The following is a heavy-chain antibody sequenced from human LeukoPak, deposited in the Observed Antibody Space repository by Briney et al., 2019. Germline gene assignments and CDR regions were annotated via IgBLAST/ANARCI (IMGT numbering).Heavy chain of an antibody. Sequence: PGGSLRLSCAASGFTLSENNVHWVRQAPGKGLEWVALISNDGNSKDYADSVKGRFTLSGDNSKTTLYLQMNSLRAEDTAVYYCAKGVVTGGLYYYYGMDVWGQGTTVTVSS. CDR3: AKGVVTGGLYYYYGMDV. V-gene: IGHV3-30*18. CDR2: ISNDGNSK. CDR1: GFTLSENN. D-gene: IGHD2-21*02. J-gene: IGHJ6*02.